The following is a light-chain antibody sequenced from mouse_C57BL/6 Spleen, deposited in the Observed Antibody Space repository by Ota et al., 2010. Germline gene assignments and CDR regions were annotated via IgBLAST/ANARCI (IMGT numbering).Light chain of an antibody. J-gene: IGKJ2*01. Sequence: QTPLSLPVSLGDQAPISCRSSQSLVHNNGNTYLSWFQQKPGKSPKTLIFRANRLVDGVPSRFSGSGSGQDFSLTISSLEYEDMGIYYCLQFDEFPYTFGGGTKLEIK. CDR3: LQFDEFPYT. CDR1: QSLVHNNGNTY. CDR2: RAN. V-gene: IGKV14-111*01.